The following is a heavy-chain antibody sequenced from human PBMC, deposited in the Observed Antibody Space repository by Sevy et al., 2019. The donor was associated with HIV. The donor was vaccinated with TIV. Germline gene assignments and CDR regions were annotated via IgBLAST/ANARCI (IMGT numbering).Heavy chain of an antibody. J-gene: IGHJ4*02. CDR3: AKDGHYYDSSADYLNYFDY. CDR1: GFTFSSYA. Sequence: GGSLRLSCAASGFTFSSYAMSWVRQAPGKGLEWVSAISCSASRTYYADSVKGRFTISRDNSKNTLYLLLNSLRAEDTAIYYCAKDGHYYDSSADYLNYFDYWGQGTLVTVSS. D-gene: IGHD3-22*01. V-gene: IGHV3-23*01. CDR2: ISCSASRT.